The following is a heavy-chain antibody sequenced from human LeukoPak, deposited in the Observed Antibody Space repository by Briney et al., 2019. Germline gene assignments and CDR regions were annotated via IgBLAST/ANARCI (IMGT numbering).Heavy chain of an antibody. Sequence: SKTLSLTCTVSGGSISSSSYYWSWIRQPPGKGLEWIGYISYSGSTKYNPSLKSRASISVDTSKNQFSLKLSSVTAADTAVYYCARETWIGYYFDYWGQGTLVTVSS. CDR2: ISYSGST. J-gene: IGHJ4*02. CDR1: GGSISSSSYY. D-gene: IGHD5-12*01. CDR3: ARETWIGYYFDY. V-gene: IGHV4-61*01.